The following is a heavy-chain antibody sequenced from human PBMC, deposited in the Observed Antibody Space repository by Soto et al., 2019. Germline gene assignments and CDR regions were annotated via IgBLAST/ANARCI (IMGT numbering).Heavy chain of an antibody. CDR3: AKDSGRAEQWLPGGY. Sequence: QVQLVQSGAEVKKPGSSVKVSCKASGGTFSSYAISWVRQAPGQGLEWVAVISYDGSNKYYADSVKGRFTISRDNSKNTLYLQMNSLRAEDTAVYYCAKDSGRAEQWLPGGYWGQGTLVTVSS. V-gene: IGHV3-30*16. J-gene: IGHJ4*02. CDR2: ISYDGSNK. D-gene: IGHD6-19*01. CDR1: GGTFSSYA.